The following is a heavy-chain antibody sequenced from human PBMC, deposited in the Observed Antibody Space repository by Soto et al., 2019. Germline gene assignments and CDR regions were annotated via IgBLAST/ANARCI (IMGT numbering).Heavy chain of an antibody. CDR1: GGTFHKYG. V-gene: IGHV1-69*01. CDR2: DIPMFGTA. D-gene: IGHD3-10*01. J-gene: IGHJ6*02. Sequence: QVQLVQSGAEVKKPGSSVKVSCKASGGTFHKYGVSWVRQDPGQGPEWIGGDIPMFGTAHHALKMKGRIRTPADESTATVYMELRSLTHEDTAGYYCVREVGRAAKCDRLRCYYSGLDVWGPGTPVTVAS. CDR3: VREVGRAAKCDRLRCYYSGLDV.